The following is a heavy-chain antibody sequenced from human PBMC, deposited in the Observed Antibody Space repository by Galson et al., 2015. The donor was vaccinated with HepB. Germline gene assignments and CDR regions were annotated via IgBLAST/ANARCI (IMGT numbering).Heavy chain of an antibody. Sequence: SLRLSCAASGFTFYVYTMNWVRQAPGKGLEWVSAIRGSGTGTYYADSVKGRFTISKDKSRNTVYLQMDTLRPEDTAVYFCARGGDTYRSGRYGSWGQGTPVTVSS. CDR2: IRGSGTGT. CDR3: ARGGDTYRSGRYGS. CDR1: GFTFYVYT. J-gene: IGHJ4*02. V-gene: IGHV3-23*01. D-gene: IGHD6-13*01.